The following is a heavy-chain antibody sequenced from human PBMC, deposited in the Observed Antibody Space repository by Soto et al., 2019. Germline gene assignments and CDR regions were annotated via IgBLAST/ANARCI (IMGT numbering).Heavy chain of an antibody. Sequence: PGGSLRLSCAASGFTFSSYWMHWVRQAPGKGLVWVSRINSDGSSTSYADSVKGRFTISRDNAKNTLYLQMNSLRAEDTAVYYCARYSGYDSDAFDIWGQGTMVTVSS. V-gene: IGHV3-74*01. J-gene: IGHJ3*02. CDR1: GFTFSSYW. D-gene: IGHD5-12*01. CDR2: INSDGSST. CDR3: ARYSGYDSDAFDI.